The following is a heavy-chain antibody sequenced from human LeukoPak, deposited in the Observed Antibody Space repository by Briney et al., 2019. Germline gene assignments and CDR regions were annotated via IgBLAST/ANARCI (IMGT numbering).Heavy chain of an antibody. D-gene: IGHD3-22*01. CDR3: ASSSSSGYFDY. CDR2: INPSGGST. V-gene: IGHV1-46*01. Sequence: GASVKVSCKASGYTFTGYYMHWVRQAPGQGLEWMGWINPSGGSTSYAQKFQGRVTMTRDTSTSTVYMELSSLRSEDTAVYYCASSSSSGYFDYWGQGTLVTVSS. CDR1: GYTFTGYY. J-gene: IGHJ4*02.